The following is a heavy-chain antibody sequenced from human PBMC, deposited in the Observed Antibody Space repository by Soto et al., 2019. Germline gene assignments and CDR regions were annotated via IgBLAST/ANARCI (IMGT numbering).Heavy chain of an antibody. D-gene: IGHD3-3*01. Sequence: ASVKVSCKASGYTFTGYYMHWVRQAPGQGLEWMGWINPNSGGTNYAQKFQGWVTMTRDTSISTAYMELSRLRSDDTAVYYCARAKKDYDFWSGYYVLFDYWGQGTLVTVSS. V-gene: IGHV1-2*04. CDR2: INPNSGGT. CDR1: GYTFTGYY. CDR3: ARAKKDYDFWSGYYVLFDY. J-gene: IGHJ4*02.